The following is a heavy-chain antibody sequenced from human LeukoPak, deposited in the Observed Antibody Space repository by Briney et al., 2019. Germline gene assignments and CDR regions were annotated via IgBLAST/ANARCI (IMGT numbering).Heavy chain of an antibody. J-gene: IGHJ3*02. CDR3: ARALSVVVPAAIGEDAFDI. D-gene: IGHD2-2*01. CDR2: IYYSGST. V-gene: IGHV4-39*07. CDR1: GGSISSSSYY. Sequence: NPSETLSLTCTLSGGSISSSSYYWGWIRRPPGKGLELIGSIYYSGSTYYNPSLKSRVTISVDTSKHQFSLKLSSVAAADTAVYYCARALSVVVPAAIGEDAFDIWGQGTMVTVSS.